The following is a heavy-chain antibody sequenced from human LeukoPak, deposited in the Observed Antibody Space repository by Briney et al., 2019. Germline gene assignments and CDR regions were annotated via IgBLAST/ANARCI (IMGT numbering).Heavy chain of an antibody. J-gene: IGHJ4*02. Sequence: PGGSLRLSCAASGFTFSNYSMNWVRQAPGKGLEWVSYISSSSSTIHYADSVKGRFTVSRDNAKNSVYLQMNSLRAEDTAVYYCASIPTDLWFGETDYWGQGTLVTVSS. CDR1: GFTFSNYS. D-gene: IGHD3-10*01. CDR2: ISSSSSTI. V-gene: IGHV3-48*01. CDR3: ASIPTDLWFGETDY.